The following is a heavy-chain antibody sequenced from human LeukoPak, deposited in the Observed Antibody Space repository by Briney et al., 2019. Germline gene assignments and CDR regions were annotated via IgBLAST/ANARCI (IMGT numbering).Heavy chain of an antibody. CDR1: GYTFTDYG. CDR3: VRDFKVTSGWFDF. V-gene: IGHV1-18*01. D-gene: IGHD5-18*01. J-gene: IGHJ5*01. Sequence: ASVKVSCKASGYTFTDYGISWVRQAPGQGLEWMGWISSYDGDTNYEHTLQDRVTMTTDTSTSTAYIELRSLTADDTGMYYCVRDFKVTSGWFDFWGQGTQVTVSS. CDR2: ISSYDGDT.